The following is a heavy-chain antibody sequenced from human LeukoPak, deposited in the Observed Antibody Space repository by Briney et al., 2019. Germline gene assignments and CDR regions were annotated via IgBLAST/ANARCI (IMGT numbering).Heavy chain of an antibody. Sequence: AGGSLRLSCAASGFTSSSYSMNWVRQAPGKGLEWVSSISSSSSYIYYADSVKGRFTVSRDNAKNSLYLQMNSLRVEDTAMYYCARDGLRRPPTPYCGGDCPLDYWGQGTLVSVSS. J-gene: IGHJ4*02. D-gene: IGHD2-21*02. CDR3: ARDGLRRPPTPYCGGDCPLDY. V-gene: IGHV3-21*04. CDR2: ISSSSSYI. CDR1: GFTSSSYS.